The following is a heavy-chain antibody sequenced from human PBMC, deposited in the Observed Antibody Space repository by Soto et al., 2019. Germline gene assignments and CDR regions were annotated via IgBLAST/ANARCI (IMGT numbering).Heavy chain of an antibody. CDR2: ISYDGSNK. CDR3: AKDVSPSYYVSRDDYMDV. V-gene: IGHV3-30*18. D-gene: IGHD1-26*01. Sequence: GGSLRLSCAASGFTFSSYGMHWVRQAPGKGLEWVAVISYDGSNKYYADSVKGRFTISRDNSKNTLYLQMNSLRAEDTAVYYCAKDVSPSYYVSRDDYMDVWGKGTTVTVSS. J-gene: IGHJ6*03. CDR1: GFTFSSYG.